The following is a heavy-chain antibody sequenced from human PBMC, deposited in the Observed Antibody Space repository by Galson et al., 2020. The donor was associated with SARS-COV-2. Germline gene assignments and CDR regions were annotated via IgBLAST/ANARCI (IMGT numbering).Heavy chain of an antibody. CDR1: GLSISSDFY. D-gene: IGHD3-22*01. CDR2: IYQGGTT. CDR3: ARPSSSGYYSVWYFDL. V-gene: IGHV4-38-2*01. J-gene: IGHJ2*01. Sequence: SETLSLTCAVSGLSISSDFYWGWTRQPPGQGLEWIGNIYQGGTTYYNPSLQSRVTISIDKSKNQFSLKMTSVTAADTAIYYCARPSSSGYYSVWYFDLWGRGTLVTVSS.